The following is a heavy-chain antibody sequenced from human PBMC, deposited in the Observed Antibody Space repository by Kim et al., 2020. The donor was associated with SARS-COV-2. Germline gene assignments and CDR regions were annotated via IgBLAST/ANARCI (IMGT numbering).Heavy chain of an antibody. J-gene: IGHJ4*02. CDR3: ARAVRRGYSYAHFDY. V-gene: IGHV1-69*01. D-gene: IGHD5-18*01. Sequence: RFQGRVTITADESTSTAYMELSSLRSEDTAVYYCARAVRRGYSYAHFDYWGQGTLVTVSS.